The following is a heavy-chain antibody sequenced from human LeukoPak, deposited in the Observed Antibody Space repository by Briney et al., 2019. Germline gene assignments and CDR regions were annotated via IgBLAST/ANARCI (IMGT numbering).Heavy chain of an antibody. J-gene: IGHJ4*02. CDR1: GYTFIDFY. Sequence: ASVTVSYTASGYTFIDFYIHWVRQAPGQGLEWMGWINPNSGAIKYSQKFQGRVSMTRDTSTSTAYMDLSSLRSDDTAVYYCARVKKLMPEFEFWGQGTLVTVS. CDR3: ARVKKLMPEFEF. D-gene: IGHD2-2*01. V-gene: IGHV1-2*02. CDR2: INPNSGAI.